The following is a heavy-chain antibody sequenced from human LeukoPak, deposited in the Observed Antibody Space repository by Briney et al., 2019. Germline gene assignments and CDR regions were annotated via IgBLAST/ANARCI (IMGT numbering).Heavy chain of an antibody. J-gene: IGHJ4*02. CDR2: ISGSGGST. CDR1: GFSFSNYW. CDR3: AKGGDFDY. Sequence: GGSLRLSCEASGFSFSNYWMSWVRQAPGKGLEWVSAISGSGGSTYYADSVKGRFTISRDNSKNTLYLQMNSLRAEDTAVYYCAKGGDFDYWGQGTLVTVSS. V-gene: IGHV3-23*01. D-gene: IGHD4-17*01.